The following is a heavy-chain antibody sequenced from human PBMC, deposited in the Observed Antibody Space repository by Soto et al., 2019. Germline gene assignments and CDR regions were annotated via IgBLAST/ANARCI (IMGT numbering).Heavy chain of an antibody. CDR1: RFTFSSYA. V-gene: IGHV3-30-3*01. CDR2: ISYDGINK. CDR3: ARVSGYDFWSGYYNPGYYGMDV. J-gene: IGHJ6*02. Sequence: PGGSLRLSCAASRFTFSSYAMHWVRQAPGQGLEWVAVISYDGINKYYADSVKVRFTISRDNSKSTLYLEMNSLRAEDTAVYYCARVSGYDFWSGYYNPGYYGMDVWGPGTTVTVSS. D-gene: IGHD3-3*01.